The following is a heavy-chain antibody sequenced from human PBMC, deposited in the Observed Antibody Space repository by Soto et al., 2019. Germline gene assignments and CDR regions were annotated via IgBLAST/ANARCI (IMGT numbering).Heavy chain of an antibody. J-gene: IGHJ3*02. Sequence: QVQLVQSGAEVKKPGASVKVSCKASGYTFTSYDINWVRQATGQGLEWMGWMNPNSGNTGYAQKFQGSVTMTRNTSISTSYMELSSLRSEDTAVYYCARRGDGIAAAGTVYAFDIWGQGTMVTVSS. D-gene: IGHD6-13*01. CDR2: MNPNSGNT. CDR1: GYTFTSYD. V-gene: IGHV1-8*01. CDR3: ARRGDGIAAAGTVYAFDI.